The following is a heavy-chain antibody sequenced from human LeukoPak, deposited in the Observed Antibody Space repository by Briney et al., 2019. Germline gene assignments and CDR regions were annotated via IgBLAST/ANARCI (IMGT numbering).Heavy chain of an antibody. Sequence: PGGSLRLSCAASGFTFSSYSMSWVRQAPGKGLEWVSSISSSSSYIYYADSVKGRFTISRDNAKNSLYLQMNSLRAEDTAVYYCARDKSEMATILDYWGQGTLVTVSS. V-gene: IGHV3-21*01. CDR1: GFTFSSYS. CDR3: ARDKSEMATILDY. CDR2: ISSSSSYI. J-gene: IGHJ4*02. D-gene: IGHD5-24*01.